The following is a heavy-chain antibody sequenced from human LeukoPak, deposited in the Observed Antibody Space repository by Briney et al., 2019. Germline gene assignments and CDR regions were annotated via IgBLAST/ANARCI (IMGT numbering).Heavy chain of an antibody. D-gene: IGHD6-19*01. V-gene: IGHV3-48*03. CDR3: ARGVLYINGWYMRGYFDY. Sequence: SGGSLRLSCAASGFTFSSYEMNWVRQAPGKGLEWVSYISSSGDAIYYADSVEGRFTISRDDAKNTLYLQMNSLRGEGTADDHCARGVLYINGWYMRGYFDYWGQGTLVTVSS. CDR1: GFTFSSYE. J-gene: IGHJ4*02. CDR2: ISSSGDAI.